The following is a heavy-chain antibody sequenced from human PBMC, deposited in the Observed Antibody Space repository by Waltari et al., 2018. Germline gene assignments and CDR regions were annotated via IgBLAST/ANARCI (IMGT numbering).Heavy chain of an antibody. V-gene: IGHV4-38-2*01. CDR1: GYSISSGYY. J-gene: IGHJ5*02. Sequence: QVQLQESGPGLVKPSETLSLTCAVSGYSISSGYYWGWIRQPPGKGLEWIGSIYHSGSTYYNPSRKSRVTRSVDTSKNQFSRKLSAVTAADTAVYYCARRITGTTGFDPWGQGTLVTVSS. D-gene: IGHD1-20*01. CDR2: IYHSGST. CDR3: ARRITGTTGFDP.